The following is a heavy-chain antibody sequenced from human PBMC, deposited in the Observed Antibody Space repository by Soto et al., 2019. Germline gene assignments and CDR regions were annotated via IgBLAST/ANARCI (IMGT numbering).Heavy chain of an antibody. Sequence: GGSLRLSCAASGFTFSNYEMNWVRQTPGKGLEWVSYISYTGSTIYYADSVRGRFTISRDNSKNSLYLQMNSLRAEDTAVYHCARGLRIYYDRSGLHYWGQGTLVTVSS. CDR3: ARGLRIYYDRSGLHY. CDR2: ISYTGSTI. J-gene: IGHJ4*02. CDR1: GFTFSNYE. V-gene: IGHV3-48*03. D-gene: IGHD3-22*01.